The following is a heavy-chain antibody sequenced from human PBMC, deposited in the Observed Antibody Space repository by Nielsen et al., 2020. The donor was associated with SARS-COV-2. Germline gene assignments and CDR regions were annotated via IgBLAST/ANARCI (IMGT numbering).Heavy chain of an antibody. Sequence: SLKISCAASGFTFDDYAMHWVRQAPGKGLEWVSGISWNSGSIGYADSVKGRFTISRDNAKNSLYLQMNSLRAEDTALYYCAKDMEVEYYDSSGFDYWGQGTLVTVSS. CDR2: ISWNSGSI. D-gene: IGHD3-22*01. CDR1: GFTFDDYA. CDR3: AKDMEVEYYDSSGFDY. J-gene: IGHJ4*02. V-gene: IGHV3-9*01.